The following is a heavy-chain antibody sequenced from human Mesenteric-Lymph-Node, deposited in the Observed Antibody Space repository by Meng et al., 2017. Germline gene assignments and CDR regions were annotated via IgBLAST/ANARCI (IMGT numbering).Heavy chain of an antibody. CDR3: ARPDSSGWYGGNYYYGMDV. CDR1: GGTFSNYA. Sequence: SVKVSCKASGGTFSNYALSWVRQGPGQGLEWMGGIIPMLGQANYAQKFQGRVTITADESTSTAYMELSSLRSEDTAVYYCARPDSSGWYGGNYYYGMDVWGQGTTVTVSS. D-gene: IGHD6-19*01. CDR2: IIPMLGQA. V-gene: IGHV1-69*10. J-gene: IGHJ6*02.